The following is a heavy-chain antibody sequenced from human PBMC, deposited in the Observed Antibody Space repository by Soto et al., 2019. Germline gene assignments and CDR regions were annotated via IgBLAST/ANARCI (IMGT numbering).Heavy chain of an antibody. V-gene: IGHV4-39*07. CDR3: ARSKSPYYYGSGSYYHY. J-gene: IGHJ4*02. Sequence: SETLSLTCTVSGGSISSSSYYWGWIRQPPGKGLEWIGSIYYSGSTYYNPSLKSRVTISVDTSKNQFSLKLSSVTAADTAVYYCARSKSPYYYGSGSYYHYWGQGTLVTVSS. CDR2: IYYSGST. D-gene: IGHD3-10*01. CDR1: GGSISSSSYY.